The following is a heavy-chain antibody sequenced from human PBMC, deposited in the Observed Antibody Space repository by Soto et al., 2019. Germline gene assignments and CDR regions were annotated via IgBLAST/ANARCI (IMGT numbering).Heavy chain of an antibody. J-gene: IGHJ4*02. CDR3: GRSYGGYFDY. D-gene: IGHD4-17*01. CDR2: IYYSGST. CDR1: GGSISSGVYY. Sequence: SETLSLTCTVSGGSISSGVYYWIWIRQHPGKGRDGVAYIYYSGSTYYNPSLKSRVTISVDTSKHHFSLKLSSVTAADTDVYYCGRSYGGYFDYWGQGTLVTVSS. V-gene: IGHV4-31*03.